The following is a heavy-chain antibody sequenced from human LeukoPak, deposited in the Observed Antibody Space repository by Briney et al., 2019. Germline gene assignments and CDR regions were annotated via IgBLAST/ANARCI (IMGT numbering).Heavy chain of an antibody. J-gene: IGHJ4*02. D-gene: IGHD6-13*01. CDR2: IKQDGREK. V-gene: IGHV3-7*01. CDR1: GFTFSSYW. CDR3: ARMGWIAAADFDY. Sequence: PGGSLRLSCAASGFTFSSYWMSWVRQAPGKGLEWVANIKQDGREKYYVDSVKGRFTISRDNAKNSLYLQMNSLRDEDTAVYYCARMGWIAAADFDYWGQGTLVTVSS.